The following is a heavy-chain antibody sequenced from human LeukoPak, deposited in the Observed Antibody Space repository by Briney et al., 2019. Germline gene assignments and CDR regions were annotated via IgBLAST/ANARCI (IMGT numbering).Heavy chain of an antibody. CDR1: GFTFSSYV. V-gene: IGHV3-23*01. CDR2: ISVSGGST. J-gene: IGHJ4*02. CDR3: AKDSRTFGYSYYFDY. D-gene: IGHD6-13*01. Sequence: GGSLRLSCAASGFTFSSYVMNWVRQAPGKGLEWVSTISVSGGSTYYADSVKGRFTISRDNSKNTLYLQMNSLRAEDTAVYYCAKDSRTFGYSYYFDYWGQGTLVTVSS.